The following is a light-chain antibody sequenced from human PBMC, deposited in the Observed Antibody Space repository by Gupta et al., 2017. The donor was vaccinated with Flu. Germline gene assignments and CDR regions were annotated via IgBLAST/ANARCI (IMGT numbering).Light chain of an antibody. CDR3: QQYTSYPLT. Sequence: VQMNQSPSTLSASVGDRVTITCRASQSSDSWLAWYQQKPGKAPKLLIYKASNLESGVPSRFSGSGSGTEFTLTISSLQPDDFATYYCQQYTSYPLTFGQGTTVEIK. CDR2: KAS. V-gene: IGKV1-5*03. CDR1: QSSDSW. J-gene: IGKJ1*01.